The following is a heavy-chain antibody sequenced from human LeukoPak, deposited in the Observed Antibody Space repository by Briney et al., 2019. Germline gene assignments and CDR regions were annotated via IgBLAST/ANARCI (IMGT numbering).Heavy chain of an antibody. Sequence: GESLRLSCAASGFTFSSYGMSWVRQAPGKGLEWVSAISGSGGSTYYADSVKRRFTISRDNSKNTLYLQMNSLRAGDTAVYYCASGRLHYYYDSSGYYSWGQGTLVTVSS. CDR1: GFTFSSYG. CDR2: ISGSGGST. V-gene: IGHV3-23*01. CDR3: ASGRLHYYYDSSGYYS. D-gene: IGHD3-22*01. J-gene: IGHJ4*02.